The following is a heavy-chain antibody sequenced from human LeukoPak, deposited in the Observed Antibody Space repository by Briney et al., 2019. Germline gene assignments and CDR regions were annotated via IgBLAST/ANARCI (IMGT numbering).Heavy chain of an antibody. CDR1: GFIFSNAW. V-gene: IGHV3-15*07. CDR3: TTGIDGGGGY. Sequence: PGGSLRLSCVASGFIFSNAWMNWVRQAPGKGLEWVGRIKTRADGETTDYPAPVKGRFTISRDDSKDTVFLQLNSLRIDDTGVYYCTTGIDGGGGYWGQGTLVTVSS. CDR2: IKTRADGETT. J-gene: IGHJ4*02. D-gene: IGHD2-15*01.